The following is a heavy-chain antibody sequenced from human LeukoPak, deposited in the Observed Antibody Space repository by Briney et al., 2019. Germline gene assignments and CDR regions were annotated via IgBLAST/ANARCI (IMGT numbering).Heavy chain of an antibody. J-gene: IGHJ6*04. CDR1: GGSISSSGYY. D-gene: IGHD4-11*01. V-gene: IGHV4-31*03. CDR2: IYYSGST. Sequence: SQTLSLTCTVSGGSISSSGYYWSWIRQHPGKGQEWIGYIYYSGSTYYNPSLKSRVTISVDTSKNQFSLKLSSVTAADTVVYYCARDRNYRARYREMDVWGKGTTVTVSS. CDR3: ARDRNYRARYREMDV.